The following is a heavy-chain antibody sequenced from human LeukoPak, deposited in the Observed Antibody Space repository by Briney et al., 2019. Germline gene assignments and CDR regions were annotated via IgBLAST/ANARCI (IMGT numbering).Heavy chain of an antibody. V-gene: IGHV3-7*05. J-gene: IGHJ5*02. CDR2: IKQDGSET. CDR3: ARDILRGAAEISS. D-gene: IGHD3-10*01. CDR1: GFIFSSLW. Sequence: GGSLRLSCAAPGFIFSSLWMSWVRQAPGQGLEWVANIKQDGSETSYVDSVRGRFTISRDNAKNSLYLQMNSLRAEDTAVYYCARDILRGAAEISSCGQRSLVTVSS.